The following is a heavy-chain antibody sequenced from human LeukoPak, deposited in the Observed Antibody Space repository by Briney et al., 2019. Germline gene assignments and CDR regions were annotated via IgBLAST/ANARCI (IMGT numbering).Heavy chain of an antibody. D-gene: IGHD6-13*01. V-gene: IGHV1-8*01. CDR2: MNPNSGNT. J-gene: IGHJ6*03. CDR1: GYTFTSYD. Sequence: ASVKVSCKASGYTFTSYDINWVRQATGQGLEWMGWMNPNSGNTGYAQKFQGRVTMTRNTSISTAYMELSSLRSEDTAVYYCARDRPGIATDQGYMDVWGKGTTVTVSS. CDR3: ARDRPGIATDQGYMDV.